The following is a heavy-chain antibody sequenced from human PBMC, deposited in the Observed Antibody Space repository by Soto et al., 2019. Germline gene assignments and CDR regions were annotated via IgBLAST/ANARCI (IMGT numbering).Heavy chain of an antibody. CDR2: INHSGST. V-gene: IGHV4-34*01. Sequence: SETLSLTCAVYGGSFSGYYWSWIRQPPGKGLEWIVEINHSGSTNYNPSLKSRVTISVDTSKNQFSLKLSSVTAADTAVYYCARGQVYLYYYYGMDVWGQGTTVTVSS. CDR1: GGSFSGYY. CDR3: ARGQVYLYYYYGMDV. J-gene: IGHJ6*02. D-gene: IGHD2-8*01.